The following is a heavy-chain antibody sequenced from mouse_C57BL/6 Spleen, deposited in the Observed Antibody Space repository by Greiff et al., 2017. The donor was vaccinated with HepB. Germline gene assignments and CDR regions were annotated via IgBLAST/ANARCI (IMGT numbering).Heavy chain of an antibody. J-gene: IGHJ3*01. CDR2: IYPRSGNT. Sequence: QVQLQQSGAELARPGASVKLSCKASGYTFTSYGISWVKQSTGQGLEWIGEIYPRSGNTYYNEKFKGKATLTADKSSSTAYMELRSLTSEDSAVYFCARGDSSGSLFAYWGQGTLVTVSA. D-gene: IGHD3-2*02. CDR1: GYTFTSYG. V-gene: IGHV1-81*01. CDR3: ARGDSSGSLFAY.